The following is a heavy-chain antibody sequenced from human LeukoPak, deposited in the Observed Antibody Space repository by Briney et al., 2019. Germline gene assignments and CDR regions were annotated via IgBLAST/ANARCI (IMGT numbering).Heavy chain of an antibody. Sequence: GGSLTLSCAASGFTFSSYGMSWVRQAPGKGLEWVSAIGGSTSGTYYADSVKGRFTISRDNSKNTLSLQVNSLGAEDTAVYYCVKDAFYASGTYYNSWGQGTLVTVSS. CDR1: GFTFSSYG. V-gene: IGHV3-23*01. CDR3: VKDAFYASGTYYNS. J-gene: IGHJ5*02. CDR2: IGGSTSGT. D-gene: IGHD3-10*01.